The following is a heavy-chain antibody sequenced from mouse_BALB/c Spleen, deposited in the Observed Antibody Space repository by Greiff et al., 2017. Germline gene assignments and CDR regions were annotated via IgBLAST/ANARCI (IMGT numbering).Heavy chain of an antibody. J-gene: IGHJ3*01. CDR2: ISSGGSYT. CDR3: ARDYYDYDAGGMFAY. D-gene: IGHD2-4*01. Sequence: EVQLVVSGGGLVQPGGSLKLSCAASGFTFSSYAMSWVRQTPEKRLEWVATISSGGSYTYYPDSVKGRFTISRDNAKNTLYLQMSSLRSEDTAMYYCARDYYDYDAGGMFAYGGQGTLVTVSA. V-gene: IGHV5-9-3*01. CDR1: GFTFSSYA.